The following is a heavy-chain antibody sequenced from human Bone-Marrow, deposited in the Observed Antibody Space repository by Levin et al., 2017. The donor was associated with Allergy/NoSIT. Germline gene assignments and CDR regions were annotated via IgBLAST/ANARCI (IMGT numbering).Heavy chain of an antibody. Sequence: PSETLSLTCTVSGDSINSDSYYWSWIRQPPGKGLEWIGYVYYSGTTSYKPSLKSRVTISLDRSKKQFSLRLTSVTASDTAVYYCARGLAAAIYWGQGSLVTVSS. CDR2: VYYSGTT. CDR1: GDSINSDSYY. J-gene: IGHJ4*02. CDR3: ARGLAAAIY. D-gene: IGHD6-13*01. V-gene: IGHV4-61*01.